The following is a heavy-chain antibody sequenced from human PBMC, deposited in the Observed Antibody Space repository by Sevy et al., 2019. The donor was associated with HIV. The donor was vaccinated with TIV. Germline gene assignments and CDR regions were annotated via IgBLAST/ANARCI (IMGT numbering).Heavy chain of an antibody. CDR1: GFSFSSFW. V-gene: IGHV3-7*01. CDR2: IKEGGSEK. CDR3: ARGCQWSHPGDY. D-gene: IGHD2-15*01. J-gene: IGHJ4*02. Sequence: GGSLRLSCAASGFSFSSFWMSWVRQSPGKGLEWVANIKEGGSEKYYVDSVKGRFTISRDNAKNSLYLQMNSLRAEDTAVYYCARGCQWSHPGDYWGQGTLVTVSS.